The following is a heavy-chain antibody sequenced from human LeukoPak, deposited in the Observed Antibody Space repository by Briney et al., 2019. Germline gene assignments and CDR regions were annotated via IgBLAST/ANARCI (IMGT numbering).Heavy chain of an antibody. D-gene: IGHD6-19*01. CDR2: IYHSGST. J-gene: IGHJ5*02. CDR1: AYSISSGYY. CDR3: AREGAAVAADWFDP. V-gene: IGHV4-38-2*02. Sequence: PSETLSLTCTVSAYSISSGYYWGWIRQPPGKGLEWIGSIYHSGSTSYNPSHKSRVTISVDTSKNQISLNLSSVTAADTARYYCAREGAAVAADWFDPWGQGTLVTVSS.